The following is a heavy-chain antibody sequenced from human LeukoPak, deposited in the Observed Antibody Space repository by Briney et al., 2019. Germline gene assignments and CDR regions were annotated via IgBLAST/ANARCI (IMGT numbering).Heavy chain of an antibody. J-gene: IGHJ6*02. CDR3: AKEMGVTRYYGMDV. V-gene: IGHV3-9*01. D-gene: IGHD4-23*01. CDR1: GFTFDDYA. Sequence: GRSLRPSCAASGFTFDDYAMHWVRQAPGKGLEWVSGISWNSGSIGYADSVKGRFTISRDNAKNSLYLQMNSLRAEDTALYYCAKEMGVTRYYGMDVWGQGTTVTVSS. CDR2: ISWNSGSI.